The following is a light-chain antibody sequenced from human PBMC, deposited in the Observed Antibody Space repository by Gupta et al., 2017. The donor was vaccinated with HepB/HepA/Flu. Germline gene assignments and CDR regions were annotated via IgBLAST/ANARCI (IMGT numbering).Light chain of an antibody. Sequence: EIVLTQSPATLSLSPGERATLSCRPSQSVSNYLAWYQQKPGQAPRLLIYDAFKRATGIPARFSGSGSETDFTLTISSLEPEDFAVYYCQQRRSWPVTFGQGTRLEIE. CDR3: QQRRSWPVT. J-gene: IGKJ5*01. V-gene: IGKV3-11*01. CDR2: DAF. CDR1: QSVSNY.